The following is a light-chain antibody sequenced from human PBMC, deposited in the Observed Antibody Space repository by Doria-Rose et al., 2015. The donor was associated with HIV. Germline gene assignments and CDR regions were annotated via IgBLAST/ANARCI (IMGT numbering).Light chain of an antibody. J-gene: IGKJ1*01. CDR1: QGVSANY. CDR2: GAS. V-gene: IGKV3-20*01. Sequence: EIVMTQSPGTLSLSPGERATLSCRASQGVSANYLAWYQQRPGQSPRLLIYGASSRATDIPDRFSGSGSGTDFTLTISRLEPGDFAVYYCHQYASSRTFGQGTKVEIK. CDR3: HQYASSRT.